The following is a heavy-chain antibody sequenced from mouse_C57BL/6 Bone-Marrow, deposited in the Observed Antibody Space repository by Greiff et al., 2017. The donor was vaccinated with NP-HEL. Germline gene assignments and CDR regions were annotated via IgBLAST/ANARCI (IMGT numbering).Heavy chain of an antibody. CDR2: IYMGNGYT. D-gene: IGHD4-1*01. J-gene: IGHJ1*03. CDR3: ARKGTWERYFDV. CDR1: GYTFTSYG. Sequence: VQLQQSGAELVRPGSSVKMSCKTSGYTFTSYGINWVKQRPGQGLEWIGYIYMGNGYTEYNEKFKGKATLTSDTSSSTAYMQLSSLTSEDSAIYFCARKGTWERYFDVWGTGTTVTVSS. V-gene: IGHV1-58*01.